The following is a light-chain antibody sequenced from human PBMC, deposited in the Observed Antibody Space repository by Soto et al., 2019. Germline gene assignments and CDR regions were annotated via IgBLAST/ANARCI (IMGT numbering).Light chain of an antibody. CDR2: EVR. CDR1: SSDVGGYNY. J-gene: IGLJ3*02. V-gene: IGLV2-14*01. Sequence: QSVLTQPASVSGSPGQSITISCTGTSSDVGGYNYVSWYQQHPGEAPKLLIYEVRNRPSGVSHRFSGSKSGNTASLTISGLQAEDESDYYCSSYATSRTRPWVFGGGTKLTVL. CDR3: SSYATSRTRPWV.